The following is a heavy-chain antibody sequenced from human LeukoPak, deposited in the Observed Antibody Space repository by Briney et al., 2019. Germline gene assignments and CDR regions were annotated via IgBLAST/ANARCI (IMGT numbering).Heavy chain of an antibody. CDR3: AVIPPAVGDY. CDR1: GGSISSRSYY. Sequence: PSETLSLTCTVSGGSISSRSYYWAWIRQPPGKGLEWIGSINYSGSTNYNPSLKSRLTISVDTSKNQFSLKLSSVTAADTAVYYCAVIPPAVGDYWGQGTLVTVSS. J-gene: IGHJ4*02. V-gene: IGHV4-39*01. CDR2: INYSGST. D-gene: IGHD2-2*01.